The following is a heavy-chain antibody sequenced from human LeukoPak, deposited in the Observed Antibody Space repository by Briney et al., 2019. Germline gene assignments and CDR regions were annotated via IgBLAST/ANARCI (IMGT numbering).Heavy chain of an antibody. CDR2: IYNSGTG. Sequence: SETLSLTCTVSGGFISSYYWNWIRQPPGKGLEWIGYIYNSGTGNYSPSLKSRVTISVDTSKNQFPLKLSSVTAADTAVYYCARGLITFGGVIDNFDYWGQGALVTVSS. J-gene: IGHJ4*02. CDR1: GGFISSYY. V-gene: IGHV4-59*08. CDR3: ARGLITFGGVIDNFDY. D-gene: IGHD3-16*02.